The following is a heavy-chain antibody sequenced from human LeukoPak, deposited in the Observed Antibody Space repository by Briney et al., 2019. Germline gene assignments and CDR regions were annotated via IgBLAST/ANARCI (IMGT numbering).Heavy chain of an antibody. J-gene: IGHJ4*02. CDR1: GGAISTYY. D-gene: IGHD2-2*01. V-gene: IGHV4-59*08. CDR2: IHYSGST. Sequence: SETLSLTCTVSGGAISTYYWTWIRQPPEKGLEWIGYIHYSGSTNYNPSLQSRVTISLDTSKNQFSLKLSSVTAADTAVYYCARGASGYCSSTSCYGPYCGGDCTLVFDYWGQGTLVIVSS. CDR3: ARGASGYCSSTSCYGPYCGGDCTLVFDY.